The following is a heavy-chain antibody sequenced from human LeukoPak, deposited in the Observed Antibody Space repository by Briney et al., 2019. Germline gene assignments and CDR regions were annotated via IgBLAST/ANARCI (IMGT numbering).Heavy chain of an antibody. D-gene: IGHD2-21*02. Sequence: SETLSLTCTVSGGSISSSSYYWGWIRQPPGKGLEWIGSIYYSGSTYYNPSLKSRVTISVDTSKNQFSLKLSSVTAADTAVYYCARRVAYCGGDCYPNWFDPWGQGTLVTVSS. CDR3: ARRVAYCGGDCYPNWFDP. J-gene: IGHJ5*02. CDR2: IYYSGST. V-gene: IGHV4-39*07. CDR1: GGSISSSSYY.